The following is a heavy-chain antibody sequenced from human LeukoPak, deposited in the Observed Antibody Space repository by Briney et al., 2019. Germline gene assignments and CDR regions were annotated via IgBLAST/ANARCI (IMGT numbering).Heavy chain of an antibody. J-gene: IGHJ3*02. Sequence: GGSLRLSCAASGFTFSSYGMHWVRQAPGKGLEWVAVIWYDGSNKYYADSVEGRFTISRDNSKNTLYLQMNSLRAEDTAVYYCAKVGGCSGGSCSGAFDIWGQGTMVTVSS. D-gene: IGHD2-15*01. V-gene: IGHV3-33*06. CDR3: AKVGGCSGGSCSGAFDI. CDR1: GFTFSSYG. CDR2: IWYDGSNK.